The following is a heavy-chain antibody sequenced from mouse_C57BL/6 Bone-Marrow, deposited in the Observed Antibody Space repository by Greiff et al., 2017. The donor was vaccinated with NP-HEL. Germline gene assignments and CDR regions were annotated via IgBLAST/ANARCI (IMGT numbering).Heavy chain of an antibody. V-gene: IGHV3-6*01. J-gene: IGHJ3*01. CDR2: ISYDGSN. CDR3: ARGGSYYGSTWFAY. D-gene: IGHD1-1*01. CDR1: GYSITSGYY. Sequence: EVKLVESGPGLVKPSQSLSLTCSVTGYSITSGYYWNWIRQFPGNKLEWMGYISYDGSNNYNPSLKNRISITRDTSKNQFFLKLNSVTTEDTATYYCARGGSYYGSTWFAYWGQGTLVTVSA.